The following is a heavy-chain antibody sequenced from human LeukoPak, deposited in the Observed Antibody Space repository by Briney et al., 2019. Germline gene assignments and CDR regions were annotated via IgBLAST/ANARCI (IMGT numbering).Heavy chain of an antibody. D-gene: IGHD2-2*01. CDR3: ARDCSSAGCYSPSLDV. CDR2: ISSSDSTI. V-gene: IGHV3-11*01. CDR1: GFTFSDYY. J-gene: IGHJ6*02. Sequence: GGSLRLSCAASGFTFSDYYMSWIRQAPGMGLEWVSYISSSDSTIYYADSVKGRFTISRDNAKNSLYLQMNSLRAEDTAVYYCARDCSSAGCYSPSLDVWGQGTTVTVSS.